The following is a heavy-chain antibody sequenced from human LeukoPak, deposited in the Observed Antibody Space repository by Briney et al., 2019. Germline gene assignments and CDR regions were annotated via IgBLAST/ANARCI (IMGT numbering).Heavy chain of an antibody. D-gene: IGHD2-2*01. V-gene: IGHV3-23*01. CDR2: ISGSGRST. CDR1: RFTFTNYA. CDR3: AKDLLSDYYYYYMDV. J-gene: IGHJ6*03. Sequence: GGSLRLSCAASRFTFTNYAMSWVRQAPGKGLEWVSAISGSGRSTSYADSVKGRFTISRDHSKTTLYLQMNSLRAEDTAVYYCAKDLLSDYYYYYMDVWGKGTTVTVSS.